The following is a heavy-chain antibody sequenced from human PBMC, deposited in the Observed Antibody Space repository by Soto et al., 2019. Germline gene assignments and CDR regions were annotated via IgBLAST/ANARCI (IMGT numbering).Heavy chain of an antibody. J-gene: IGHJ4*02. CDR3: ARAGDIVVVPAAMTYYFDY. CDR1: GGSFSGYY. CDR2: INHSGST. V-gene: IGHV4-34*01. D-gene: IGHD2-2*01. Sequence: QVRLQQWGAGLLKPSETLSLTCAVYGGSFSGYYWSWIRQPPGKGLEWIGEINHSGSTNYNPSLKSRVTISVDTSKNQFSLKLSSVTAADTAVYYCARAGDIVVVPAAMTYYFDYWGQGTLVTVSS.